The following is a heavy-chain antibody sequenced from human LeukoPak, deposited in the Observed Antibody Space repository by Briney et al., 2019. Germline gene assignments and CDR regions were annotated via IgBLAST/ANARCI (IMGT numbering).Heavy chain of an antibody. V-gene: IGHV4-59*08. J-gene: IGHJ4*02. CDR3: ARQAGGYSYGYVSPYYFDY. Sequence: PSETLSLTCAVSGGSISDYYWSWIRQSPGKGLEWIGYIYHSGSTDYNPSLKSRVTISVDMSKNQFSLKLSSVTAADTAVYYCARQAGGYSYGYVSPYYFDYWGQGTLVTVSS. D-gene: IGHD5-18*01. CDR1: GGSISDYY. CDR2: IYHSGST.